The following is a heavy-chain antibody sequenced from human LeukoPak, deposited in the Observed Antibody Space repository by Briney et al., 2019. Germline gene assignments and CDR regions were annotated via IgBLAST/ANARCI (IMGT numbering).Heavy chain of an antibody. Sequence: SETLSLTCTVSGGSISGGSFYWSWIRQPAGKGLEWIGRIYASGSTNYNPSLKSRVTISVDTSKNQFSLKLSSVTAADTAVYYCARESSSWYGRYFQHWGQGTLVTVSS. CDR3: ARESSSWYGRYFQH. V-gene: IGHV4-61*02. D-gene: IGHD6-13*01. CDR2: IYASGST. CDR1: GGSISGGSFY. J-gene: IGHJ1*01.